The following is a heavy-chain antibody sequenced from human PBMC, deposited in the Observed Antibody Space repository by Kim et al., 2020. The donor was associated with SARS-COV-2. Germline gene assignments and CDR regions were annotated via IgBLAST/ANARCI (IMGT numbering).Heavy chain of an antibody. V-gene: IGHV4-59*02. Sequence: SETLSLTCTVSGGSVSSYYWSWIRQPPGKGLEYIGYISYSGGTNYNPSLKSRVTISIDTSKNQFSLNLSSVTAADTAVFYCVHSIAVAGPETFDVWGQGTAVTVSS. CDR1: GGSVSSYY. D-gene: IGHD6-13*01. CDR2: ISYSGGT. J-gene: IGHJ3*01. CDR3: VHSIAVAGPETFDV.